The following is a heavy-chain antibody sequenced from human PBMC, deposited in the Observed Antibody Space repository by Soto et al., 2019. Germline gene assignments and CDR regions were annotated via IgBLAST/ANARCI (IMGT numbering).Heavy chain of an antibody. V-gene: IGHV3-23*01. CDR2: ISGSGGST. Sequence: PGGSLRLSCAASGFTFSSYAMSWVRQAPGKGLEWVSAISGSGGSTCYADSVKGRFTISRDNSKNTLYLQMNSLRAEDTAVYYCAKGRIVVVPPAPSWFDPWGQGTLVTVSS. CDR1: GFTFSSYA. CDR3: AKGRIVVVPPAPSWFDP. J-gene: IGHJ5*02. D-gene: IGHD2-2*01.